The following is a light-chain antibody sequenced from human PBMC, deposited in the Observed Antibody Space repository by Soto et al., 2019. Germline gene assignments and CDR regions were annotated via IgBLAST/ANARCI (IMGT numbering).Light chain of an antibody. Sequence: QAVVTQEPSLTVSPGGTVTLTCGSSTGAVTSGHFPYWFQQKPGQAPRTLIYDTSKKHSWTPARFSGSLLGGKAALTLSGAQPEDEAEYHCLVSYSGVRVFGGGTKLTVL. V-gene: IGLV7-46*01. J-gene: IGLJ2*01. CDR2: DTS. CDR3: LVSYSGVRV. CDR1: TGAVTSGHF.